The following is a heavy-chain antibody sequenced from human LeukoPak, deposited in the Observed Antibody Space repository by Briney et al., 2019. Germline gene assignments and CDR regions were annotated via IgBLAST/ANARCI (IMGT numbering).Heavy chain of an antibody. CDR1: GFTFSSYS. V-gene: IGHV3-48*01. CDR2: ISSSSSTI. J-gene: IGHJ5*02. Sequence: GGSLRPSCAASGFTFSSYSMNWVRQAPGKGLEWVSYISSSSSTIYHADSVKGRFTISRDNAKNSLYLQMNSLRAEDTAVYYCARDRWNHREWFDPWGQGTLVTVSS. CDR3: ARDRWNHREWFDP. D-gene: IGHD1-1*01.